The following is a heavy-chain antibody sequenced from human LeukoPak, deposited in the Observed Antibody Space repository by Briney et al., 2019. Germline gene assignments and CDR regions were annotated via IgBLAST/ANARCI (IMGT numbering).Heavy chain of an antibody. CDR1: GFTFSTYS. V-gene: IGHV3-21*01. CDR3: ARDWKDSSGWSRVNDAFDI. Sequence: GGSLRLSCAASGFTFSTYSVNWVRQAPGKGLEWVSFISSSSSYIYYADSVKGRFTISRDNAKNSLYLQMNSLRAEDTAVYYCARDWKDSSGWSRVNDAFDIWGQGTMVTVSS. D-gene: IGHD6-19*01. J-gene: IGHJ3*02. CDR2: ISSSSSYI.